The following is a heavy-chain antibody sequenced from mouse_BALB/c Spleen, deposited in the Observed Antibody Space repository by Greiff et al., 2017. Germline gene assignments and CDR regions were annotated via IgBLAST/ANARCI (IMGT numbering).Heavy chain of an antibody. CDR3: ARIGRLGYYYAMDY. Sequence: VQLQESGPELVKPGASVKISCKASGYAFSSSWMNWVKQRPGQGLEWIGRIYPGDGDTNYNGKFKGKATLTADKSSSTAYMQLSSLTSVDSAVYFCARIGRLGYYYAMDYWGQGTSVTVSS. J-gene: IGHJ4*01. CDR1: GYAFSSSW. D-gene: IGHD2-2*01. V-gene: IGHV1-82*01. CDR2: IYPGDGDT.